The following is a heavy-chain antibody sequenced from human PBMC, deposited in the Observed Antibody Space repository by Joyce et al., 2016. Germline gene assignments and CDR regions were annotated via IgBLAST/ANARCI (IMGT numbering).Heavy chain of an antibody. D-gene: IGHD3-10*01. CDR3: ARVVTPPRQYNSRWFGDGGYYYNAMDV. Sequence: QVHLVQSGVEVKKPGSSVTVSCKASGGTFSNFCLSWVRKAPGQGLEWMGGIIPIFGKANHTQKFQGRLSMTADESTTTAYMELSSLRSEDTARYDGARVVTPPRQYNSRWFGDGGYYYNAMDVWGQGTTVTVSS. V-gene: IGHV1-69*01. CDR2: IIPIFGKA. J-gene: IGHJ6*02. CDR1: GGTFSNFC.